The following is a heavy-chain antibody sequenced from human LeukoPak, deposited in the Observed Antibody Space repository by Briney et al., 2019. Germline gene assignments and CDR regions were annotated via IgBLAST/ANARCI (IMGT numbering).Heavy chain of an antibody. J-gene: IGHJ4*02. D-gene: IGHD3-10*01. CDR3: ARKSASGNYPLDY. V-gene: IGHV3-23*01. Sequence: GGSLRLSCAASGFNFGSYSMTWVRQAPGKGLEWVSVISADSATTFYADSVKGRFTISRDNAKNTVFLQMSSLRAEDTALYYCARKSASGNYPLDYWGQGALVTVSS. CDR2: ISADSATT. CDR1: GFNFGSYS.